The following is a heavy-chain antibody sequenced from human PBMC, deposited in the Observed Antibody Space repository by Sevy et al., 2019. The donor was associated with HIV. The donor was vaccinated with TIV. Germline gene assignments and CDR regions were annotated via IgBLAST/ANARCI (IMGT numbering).Heavy chain of an antibody. V-gene: IGHV3-30*02. CDR3: ATSRYCSGGSCYGADYYYGMDV. J-gene: IGHJ6*02. CDR1: GFTFSSYG. CDR2: IRYDGSNK. Sequence: GGSLRLSCAASGFTFSSYGMHWVRQAPGKGLEWVAFIRYDGSNKYYADSVKGRFTISRDNSKNTLYLQMNSLSAEDTAVYYCATSRYCSGGSCYGADYYYGMDVWGQGTTVTVSS. D-gene: IGHD2-15*01.